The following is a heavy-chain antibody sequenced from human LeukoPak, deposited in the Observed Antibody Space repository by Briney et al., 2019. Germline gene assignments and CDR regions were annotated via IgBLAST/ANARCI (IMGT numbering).Heavy chain of an antibody. CDR2: INTDGSST. J-gene: IGHJ3*02. CDR1: GFPFGSYG. CDR3: ARDYLCAFDI. D-gene: IGHD5-12*01. Sequence: GGSLRLSCEASGFPFGSYGWHWVRKGPGKGRVWVSRINTDGSSTSNADSVKGRFTISRDNAKNTLYLQMNSLRAEDTAVYYCARDYLCAFDIWGQGTMVTVSS. V-gene: IGHV3-74*01.